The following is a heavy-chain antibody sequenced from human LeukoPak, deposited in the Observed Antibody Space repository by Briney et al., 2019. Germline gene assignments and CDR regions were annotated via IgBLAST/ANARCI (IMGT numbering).Heavy chain of an antibody. CDR2: INIGGTNT. Sequence: GGSLRLSCAASGFSFSSHSMNWVRQAPGKGPEWISYINIGGTNTHYADSVKGRFTISRDNAKKSLYLEMNNLRAEDTAVYYCATDGAGFDTWGQGVLVTVSS. V-gene: IGHV3-48*04. CDR3: ATDGAGFDT. J-gene: IGHJ5*02. CDR1: GFSFSSHS.